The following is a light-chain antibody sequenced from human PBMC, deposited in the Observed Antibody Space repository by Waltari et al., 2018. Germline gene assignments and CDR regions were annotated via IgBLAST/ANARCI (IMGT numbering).Light chain of an antibody. CDR1: RLTYKY. Sequence: SYELIQLPSMSVSPGQTARITCSGDRLTYKYTCWFQQTPGQSPILVIYQNTKRPSGIPVRLPASKSGNTATLTIGGTQALDEAVEYCQAWDSNTLIFGGGTYLTVL. CDR3: QAWDSNTLI. V-gene: IGLV3-1*01. CDR2: QNT. J-gene: IGLJ2*01.